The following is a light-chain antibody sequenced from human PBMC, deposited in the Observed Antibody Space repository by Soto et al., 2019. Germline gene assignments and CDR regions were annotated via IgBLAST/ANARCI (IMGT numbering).Light chain of an antibody. CDR3: QQYNNGPFT. V-gene: IGKV3-15*01. CDR1: QSVSSN. J-gene: IGKJ3*01. CDR2: GTS. Sequence: EIVMTQSPATLSVSPGERATLSCRASQSVSSNLAWYQQKPGQAPRLLIYGTSTRAAGTPARFSGSGSGTEFTLTISSLQSEDFAVYYCQQYNNGPFTFGPGTKVYIK.